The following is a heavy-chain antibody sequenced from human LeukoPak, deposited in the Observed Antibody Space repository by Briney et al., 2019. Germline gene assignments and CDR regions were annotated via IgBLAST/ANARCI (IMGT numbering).Heavy chain of an antibody. CDR1: GFTFSSYW. D-gene: IGHD5-18*01. CDR2: IKQDGSEK. Sequence: PGGSLRLSCAASGFTFSSYWMSWVRQAPGKGLEWVANIKQDGSEKYYVDSVKGRLTISRDNAKNSLYLQMNSLRAEDTAVYYCARGGSMGYSYGYFDYWGQGTLVTVSS. J-gene: IGHJ4*02. V-gene: IGHV3-7*01. CDR3: ARGGSMGYSYGYFDY.